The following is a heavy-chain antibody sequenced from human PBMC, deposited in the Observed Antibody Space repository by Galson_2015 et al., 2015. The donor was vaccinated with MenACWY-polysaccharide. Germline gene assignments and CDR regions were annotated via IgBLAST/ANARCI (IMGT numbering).Heavy chain of an antibody. Sequence: SETLSLTCGVSGGSISDDNWWNWVRQSPEKGLEWIGEVYHRGSTNYNPSLKSRVTISVEKSKNYFSLKLNPVTAADRAVYYCARRGRGGALDFWGQGTMVTVSS. CDR3: ARRGRGGALDF. CDR2: VYHRGST. V-gene: IGHV4-4*02. J-gene: IGHJ3*01. D-gene: IGHD3-10*01. CDR1: GGSISDDNW.